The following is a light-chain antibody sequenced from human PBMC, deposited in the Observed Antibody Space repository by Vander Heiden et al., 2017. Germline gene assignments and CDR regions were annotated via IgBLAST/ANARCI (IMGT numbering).Light chain of an antibody. Sequence: VLMTQSPATLSVSPGARAPPSCRASQSVGTNLAWYKQKPGQAPRLLIFAASTSESGVPDRISGSGYRLEFALTSSSRQLEESQVYFCQQDKNWPPRTSGQGTTVQIK. CDR1: QSVGTN. CDR2: AAS. J-gene: IGKJ1*01. CDR3: QQDKNWPPRT. V-gene: IGKV3-15*01.